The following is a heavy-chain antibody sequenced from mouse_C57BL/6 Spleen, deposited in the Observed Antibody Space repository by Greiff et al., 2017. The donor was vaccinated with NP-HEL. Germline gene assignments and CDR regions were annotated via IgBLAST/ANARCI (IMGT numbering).Heavy chain of an antibody. D-gene: IGHD2-4*01. Sequence: QVQLQQPGAELVMPGASVKLSCKASGYTFTSYWMHWVKQRPGQGLEWIGEFDPSDSYTNYNQKFKGKSTLTVDKSSSTAYMQLSSLTSGDSAVYYCTRRGDDYHYFDYWSQGTTLTVSS. CDR2: FDPSDSYT. V-gene: IGHV1-69*01. J-gene: IGHJ2*01. CDR1: GYTFTSYW. CDR3: TRRGDDYHYFDY.